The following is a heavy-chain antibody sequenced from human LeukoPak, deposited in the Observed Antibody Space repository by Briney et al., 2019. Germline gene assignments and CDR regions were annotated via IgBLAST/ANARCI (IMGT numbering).Heavy chain of an antibody. J-gene: IGHJ6*03. V-gene: IGHV4-59*01. CDR3: ARTASGSYYYYYYMDV. CDR1: GGSISSYY. D-gene: IGHD1-26*01. Sequence: SQTLSLTCTVSGGSISSYYWSWIRQPPGKGLEWIGYIYYSGSTNYNPSLKSRGTISVDTSKNQFSLKLSSVPAADPAVYYCARTASGSYYYYYYMDVWGKGTTVTVSS. CDR2: IYYSGST.